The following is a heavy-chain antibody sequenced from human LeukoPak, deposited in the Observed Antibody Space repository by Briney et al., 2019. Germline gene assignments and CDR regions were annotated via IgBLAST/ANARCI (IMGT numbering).Heavy chain of an antibody. CDR3: AKDYSFSNFN. CDR1: GFTFSSDR. D-gene: IGHD2-15*01. CDR2: INERGSET. Sequence: GGSLRLSCVASGFTFSSDRMNWVRQAPGKGLEWVANINERGSETYYADYVKGRFTISRDNTKKSLFLQLNSLGVEDTATYYCAKDYSFSNFNWGQGTLVTVSS. V-gene: IGHV3-7*01. J-gene: IGHJ4*02.